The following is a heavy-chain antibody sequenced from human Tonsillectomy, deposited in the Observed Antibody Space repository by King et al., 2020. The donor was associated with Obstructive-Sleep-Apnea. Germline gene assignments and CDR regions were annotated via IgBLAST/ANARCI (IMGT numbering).Heavy chain of an antibody. V-gene: IGHV5-10-1*03. CDR3: ARVGTYSSGQPGYFDY. J-gene: IGHJ4*02. CDR1: GYSFTSYW. D-gene: IGHD6-19*01. Sequence: QLVQSGAEVKKPGESLRISCKGSGYSFTSYWISWVRQMPGKGLEWMGRIDPSDSYTNYSPSFQGHVTISADKSISTAYLQWSSLKASDTAMYYCARVGTYSSGQPGYFDYWGQGTLVTVSS. CDR2: IDPSDSYT.